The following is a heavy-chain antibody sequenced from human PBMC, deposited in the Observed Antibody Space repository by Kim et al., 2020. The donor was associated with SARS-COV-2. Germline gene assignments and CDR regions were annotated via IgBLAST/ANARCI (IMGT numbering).Heavy chain of an antibody. D-gene: IGHD3-22*01. CDR2: ISWNSGSI. J-gene: IGHJ4*02. Sequence: GGSLRLSCAASGFTFDDYAMHWVRQAPGKGLEWVSGISWNSGSISYADSVKGRFTISRDNAKNSLYLQMNSPRAEDTALYYCSKEFDSSGYMGYWGQGTLVTVSS. V-gene: IGHV3-9*01. CDR3: SKEFDSSGYMGY. CDR1: GFTFDDYA.